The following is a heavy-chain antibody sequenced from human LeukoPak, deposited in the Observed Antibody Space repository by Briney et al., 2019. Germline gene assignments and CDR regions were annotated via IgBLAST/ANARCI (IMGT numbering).Heavy chain of an antibody. D-gene: IGHD2/OR15-2a*01. J-gene: IGHJ4*02. Sequence: ASVKVSCKASGYTLTSYAIHWVRQAPGQRPEWMGWINTGNGNTKYSQKFQGRVTITRDTSANTAYMELSSLRFEDTAVYYCARGGSRMTTFYVIDYWGQGTLVTVSS. CDR3: ARGGSRMTTFYVIDY. CDR2: INTGNGNT. CDR1: GYTLTSYA. V-gene: IGHV1-3*04.